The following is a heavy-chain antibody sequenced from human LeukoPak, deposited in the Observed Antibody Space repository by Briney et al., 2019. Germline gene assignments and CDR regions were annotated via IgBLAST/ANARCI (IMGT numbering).Heavy chain of an antibody. J-gene: IGHJ4*02. Sequence: ASVKVSCKASGGTFSSYAISWVRQAPGQGLEWMGGTIPIFGTANYAQKFQGRVTITADESTSTAYMELRSLRSDDTAVYYCATYAYSSGSHYWGQGTLVTVSS. V-gene: IGHV1-69*13. CDR1: GGTFSSYA. D-gene: IGHD6-19*01. CDR2: TIPIFGTA. CDR3: ATYAYSSGSHY.